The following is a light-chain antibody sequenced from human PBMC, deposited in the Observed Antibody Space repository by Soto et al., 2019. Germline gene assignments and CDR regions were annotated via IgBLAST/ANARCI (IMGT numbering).Light chain of an antibody. V-gene: IGLV2-14*03. Sequence: QSALTQPASVSGSPGQSITISCPGTSSDVGAYNYVAWYQHHPGKVPKLMIYDVTNRPSGVSGRFSGSKSGNTASLTISGLQAEDEADYYCSSYTSSRTLVFGPGTKVTVL. CDR3: SSYTSSRTLV. J-gene: IGLJ1*01. CDR2: DVT. CDR1: SSDVGAYNY.